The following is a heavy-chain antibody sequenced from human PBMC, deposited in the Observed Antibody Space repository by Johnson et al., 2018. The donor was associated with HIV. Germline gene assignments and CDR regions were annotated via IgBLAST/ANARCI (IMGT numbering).Heavy chain of an antibody. J-gene: IGHJ3*02. CDR3: AREGPSERAGFDI. Sequence: EQLVESGGGLVQPGGSLRLSCAASGFTFSSYAMSWVRQAPGKGLEWVSAISGSGGSTYYADSVKGRFTISRDNSKNTPYLQMNSLRADDTAVYYCAREGPSERAGFDIWGQGTMVTVSS. CDR2: ISGSGGST. CDR1: GFTFSSYA. V-gene: IGHV3-23*04.